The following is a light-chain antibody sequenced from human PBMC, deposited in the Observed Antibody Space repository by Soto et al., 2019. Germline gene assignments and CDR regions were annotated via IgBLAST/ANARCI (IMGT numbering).Light chain of an antibody. CDR1: QSVSSN. Sequence: EIVMTQSPATLSVSPGERATLSFSSSQSVSSNLAWYQQKPGQAPRLLIYDASTRATGIPARFSGSGSGTDFTLTISGLQSEDFAVYYCQQYNNWPQTFGQGTKVDIK. J-gene: IGKJ1*01. CDR2: DAS. CDR3: QQYNNWPQT. V-gene: IGKV3-15*01.